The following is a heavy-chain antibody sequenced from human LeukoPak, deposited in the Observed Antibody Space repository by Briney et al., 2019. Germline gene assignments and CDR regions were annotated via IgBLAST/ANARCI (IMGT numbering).Heavy chain of an antibody. V-gene: IGHV1-46*01. Sequence: ASVKVSCKASGNTFINNWMHWVRQAPGQGLEWMGLINPTGSSTLYAQKFQGRVTMTRDMSTSTDYMELSSLRSDDTAVYYCARSRSDDYVLGYWGQGTLVTVSS. CDR1: GNTFINNW. CDR2: INPTGSST. J-gene: IGHJ4*02. D-gene: IGHD3-16*01. CDR3: ARSRSDDYVLGY.